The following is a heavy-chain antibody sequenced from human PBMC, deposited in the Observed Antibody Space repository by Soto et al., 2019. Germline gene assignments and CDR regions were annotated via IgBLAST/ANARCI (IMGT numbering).Heavy chain of an antibody. CDR2: IYYSGST. CDR3: ARVGADGYNLDY. Sequence: SQTLSLTCTLSAGPISSGDNYWSWIRQPPGKGLEWVGYIYYSGSTYYNPSLKRRLTISVDRSKNPFSMELISVTAADTAVYYCARVGADGYNLDYWGQGATVTVSS. CDR1: AGPISSGDNY. D-gene: IGHD5-12*01. J-gene: IGHJ4*02. V-gene: IGHV4-30-4*01.